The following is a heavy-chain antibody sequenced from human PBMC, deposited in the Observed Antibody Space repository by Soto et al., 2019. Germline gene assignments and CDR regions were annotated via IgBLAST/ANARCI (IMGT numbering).Heavy chain of an antibody. CDR3: ARPVDDYGDYYFDY. J-gene: IGHJ4*02. Sequence: ASVKVSCKASGYTFTGYYMHWVRLAPGQGLEWMGWINPNSGGTNYAQKFQGWVTMTRDTSISTAYMELSRLRSDDTAVYYCARPVDDYGDYYFDYWGQGTLVTVSS. CDR2: INPNSGGT. CDR1: GYTFTGYY. V-gene: IGHV1-2*04. D-gene: IGHD4-17*01.